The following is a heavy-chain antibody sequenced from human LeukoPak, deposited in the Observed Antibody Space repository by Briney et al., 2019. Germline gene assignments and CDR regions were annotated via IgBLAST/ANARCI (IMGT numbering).Heavy chain of an antibody. CDR2: ISGYNGNT. V-gene: IGHV1-18*01. D-gene: IGHD4-17*01. Sequence: ASVKVSCKTSGYTFTSYGISWVRQAPGQGLEWMGWISGYNGNTKFLQKLQDRVTMTTDTSTTTAYMELRNLRPDDTAVYYCARDSDYGDYDSYYGMDVWGQGTTVTVSS. CDR1: GYTFTSYG. J-gene: IGHJ6*02. CDR3: ARDSDYGDYDSYYGMDV.